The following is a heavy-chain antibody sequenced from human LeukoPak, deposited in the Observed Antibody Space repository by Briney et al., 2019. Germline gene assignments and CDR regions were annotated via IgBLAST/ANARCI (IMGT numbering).Heavy chain of an antibody. CDR3: AKDSIAVAGRLGFDY. CDR2: IKSKTDGGTT. Sequence: PGGSLRLSCAASGFTFSNAWMSWVRQAPGKGPEWVGRIKSKTDGGTTDYAAPVKGRFTISRDDSKNTLYLQMNSLRAEDTAVYYCAKDSIAVAGRLGFDYWGQGTLVTVSS. D-gene: IGHD6-19*01. J-gene: IGHJ4*02. V-gene: IGHV3-15*01. CDR1: GFTFSNAW.